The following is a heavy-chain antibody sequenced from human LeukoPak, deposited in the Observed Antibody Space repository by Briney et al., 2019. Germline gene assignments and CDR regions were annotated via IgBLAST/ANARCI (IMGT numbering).Heavy chain of an antibody. Sequence: SETLSLTCAVYGGSFCGYYWSWIRQPPGKGLEWIGEINHSGSTNYNPSLKSRVTISVDTSKNQFSLKLSSVTAADTAVYYCARGVFPDYWGQGTLVTVSS. V-gene: IGHV4-34*01. D-gene: IGHD2-21*01. CDR2: INHSGST. CDR1: GGSFCGYY. J-gene: IGHJ4*02. CDR3: ARGVFPDY.